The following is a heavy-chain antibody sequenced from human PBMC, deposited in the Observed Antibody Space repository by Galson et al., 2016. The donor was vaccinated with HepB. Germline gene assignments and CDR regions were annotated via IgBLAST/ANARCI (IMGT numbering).Heavy chain of an antibody. D-gene: IGHD6-6*01. CDR2: VYREGST. Sequence: ETLSLTCTVSGASISSTSWWTWVRQSPEKGLEWIGEVYREGSTNYNPSLKGRVSLSVDKSRNQFFLDLTSLTAADTAVYFCARLSSSSYYLDFWGQGILVTVSS. CDR3: ARLSSSSYYLDF. V-gene: IGHV4-4*01. CDR1: GASISSTSW. J-gene: IGHJ4*02.